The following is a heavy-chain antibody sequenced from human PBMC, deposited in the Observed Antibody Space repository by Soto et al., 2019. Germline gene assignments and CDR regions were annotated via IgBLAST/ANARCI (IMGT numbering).Heavy chain of an antibody. Sequence: GGSLRLSCAASGFTVSSNYMSWVRQAPGKELEWVSVIYSGGSTYYADSVKGRFTISRDNSKNTLYLQMNSLRAEDTAVYYCARDGSFYGMDVWGQGTTVTVSS. D-gene: IGHD5-12*01. CDR2: IYSGGST. CDR1: GFTVSSNY. J-gene: IGHJ6*02. CDR3: ARDGSFYGMDV. V-gene: IGHV3-53*01.